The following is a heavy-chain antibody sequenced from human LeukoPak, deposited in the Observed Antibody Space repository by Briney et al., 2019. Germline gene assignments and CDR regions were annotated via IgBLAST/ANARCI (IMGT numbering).Heavy chain of an antibody. J-gene: IGHJ3*02. CDR3: ASCQFRFDAFDI. D-gene: IGHD2-21*01. CDR1: GGSISSGSYY. CDR2: IYTSGST. Sequence: PSETLSLTCTVSGGSISSGSYYWSWIRQPAGKGLEWIGRIYTSGSTNYNPSLKSRVTISVDTSKNQFSLKLSSVTAADTAVYYCASCQFRFDAFDIWGQGTMVTVSS. V-gene: IGHV4-61*02.